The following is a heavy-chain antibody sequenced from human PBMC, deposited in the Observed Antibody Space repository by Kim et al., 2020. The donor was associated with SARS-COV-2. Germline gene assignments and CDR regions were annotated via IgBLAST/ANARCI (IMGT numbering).Heavy chain of an antibody. J-gene: IGHJ4*02. V-gene: IGHV4-61*01. CDR1: GGSVSSGSYY. D-gene: IGHD3-3*01. CDR2: IYYSGST. Sequence: SETLSLTCTVSGGSVSSGSYYWSWIRQPPGKGLEWIGYIYYSGSTNYNPSLKSRVTISVDTSKNQFSLKLSSVTAADTAVYYCARGTYYDFWSGYYPPYFDYWGQGTLVTVSS. CDR3: ARGTYYDFWSGYYPPYFDY.